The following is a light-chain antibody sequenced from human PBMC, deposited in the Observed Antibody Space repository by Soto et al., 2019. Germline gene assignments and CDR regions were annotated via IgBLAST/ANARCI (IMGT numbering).Light chain of an antibody. CDR1: NSNIGAGYD. J-gene: IGLJ1*01. CDR2: ANT. Sequence: QSVLTQPPSVSGAPGQRVTISCTGSNSNIGAGYDVHWYQQLPGTAPKLLIYANTVRPSGVPDRFSGSKSGTSASLAITWLQAEDEADFYCQSFDSSLNGGVFGSGTKVTVL. CDR3: QSFDSSLNGGV. V-gene: IGLV1-40*01.